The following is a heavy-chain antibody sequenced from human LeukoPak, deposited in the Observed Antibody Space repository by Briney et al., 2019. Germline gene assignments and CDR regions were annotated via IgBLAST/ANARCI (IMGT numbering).Heavy chain of an antibody. V-gene: IGHV4-4*07. CDR1: GGSISSYY. CDR3: ARSYSSGWFGYFDY. D-gene: IGHD6-19*01. J-gene: IGHJ4*02. Sequence: SETLSLTCTVSGGSISSYYWSWIRQPAGKGLEWIGRIYTSGSTNYNPSLKSRVTMSVDTSKNQFSLKLSSVTAADTAVYYCARSYSSGWFGYFDYWGQGTLVTVSS. CDR2: IYTSGST.